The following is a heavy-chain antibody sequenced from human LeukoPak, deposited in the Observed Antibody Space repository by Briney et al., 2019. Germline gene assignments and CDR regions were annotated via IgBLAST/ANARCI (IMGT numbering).Heavy chain of an antibody. Sequence: ASVKVSCKASGGTFSSYAISWVRQAPGQGLEWMGRIIPILGIANYAQKFQGRVTITADKSTSTAYMELSSLRSEDTAVYYCARDRTPFFPFLVYFDYWGQGTLVTVSS. CDR1: GGTFSSYA. V-gene: IGHV1-69*04. CDR2: IIPILGIA. D-gene: IGHD2/OR15-2a*01. J-gene: IGHJ4*02. CDR3: ARDRTPFFPFLVYFDY.